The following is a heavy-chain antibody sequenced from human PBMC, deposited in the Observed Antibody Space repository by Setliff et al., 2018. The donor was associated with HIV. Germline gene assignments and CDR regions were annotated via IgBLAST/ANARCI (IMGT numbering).Heavy chain of an antibody. CDR1: GFTFSPYW. Sequence: GESLKISCASSGFTFSPYWMHWVRQAPGEGLVWVSRINSDGTSTTYADSVKGRFTISRDNAKNTMYLQMNSLRAEDTAVYYCARDLSYDYDRSSDTFDYWGQGTLVTVS. CDR3: ARDLSYDYDRSSDTFDY. J-gene: IGHJ4*02. V-gene: IGHV3-74*03. CDR2: INSDGTST. D-gene: IGHD3-22*01.